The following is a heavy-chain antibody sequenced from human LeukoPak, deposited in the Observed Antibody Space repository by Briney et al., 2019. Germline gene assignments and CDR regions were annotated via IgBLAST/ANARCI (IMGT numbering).Heavy chain of an antibody. J-gene: IGHJ3*02. D-gene: IGHD3-22*01. Sequence: ASVKVSCKASGYTFTGYYMHWVRQAPGQGLEWMGWINPNSGGTNYAQKFQGWVTMTRDTSISTAYMELSRLRSDDTAVYYCARVGSGYYVYDAFDIWGQGIMVTVSS. V-gene: IGHV1-2*04. CDR1: GYTFTGYY. CDR2: INPNSGGT. CDR3: ARVGSGYYVYDAFDI.